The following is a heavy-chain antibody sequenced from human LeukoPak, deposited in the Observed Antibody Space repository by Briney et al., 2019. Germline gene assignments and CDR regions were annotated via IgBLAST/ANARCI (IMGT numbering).Heavy chain of an antibody. J-gene: IGHJ1*01. Sequence: ASVKVSCKASGYSFTGYYIHWVRQAPGQGVEWVAWINPNSGDTNFAQKFQGRVTMTRDTSISTVYMELSRLRSDDTAVFFCARGYYDSSDFEYFQHWGQGTLVTVSS. CDR1: GYSFTGYY. CDR2: INPNSGDT. D-gene: IGHD3-22*01. V-gene: IGHV1-2*02. CDR3: ARGYYDSSDFEYFQH.